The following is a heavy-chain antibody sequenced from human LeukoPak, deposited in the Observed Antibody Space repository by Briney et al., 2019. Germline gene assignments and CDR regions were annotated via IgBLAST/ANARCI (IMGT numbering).Heavy chain of an antibody. CDR2: ISGDGNYI. Sequence: GGSLRLSCAVSEFTFSTYSMNWVRRAPGKGLEWVSSISGDGNYIYYADSLKGRFTISRDNAKNSLYLQMISLRAEDTAVYYCARVAFGLYVMDVWGQGTTVTVSS. CDR1: EFTFSTYS. J-gene: IGHJ6*02. CDR3: ARVAFGLYVMDV. V-gene: IGHV3-21*01. D-gene: IGHD3/OR15-3a*01.